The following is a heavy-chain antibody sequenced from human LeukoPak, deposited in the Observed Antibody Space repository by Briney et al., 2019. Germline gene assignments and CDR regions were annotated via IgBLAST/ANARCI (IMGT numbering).Heavy chain of an antibody. D-gene: IGHD2-2*01. Sequence: ASVKVSCKASGGTFSSYAISWVRQAPGQGLEWMGRIIPIFGIANYAQKFQGRVTITADKSTSTAYMELSSLRSEDTAVYYCARPHCSSTTCYPPSDYYYGMDAGAQGTRSTVS. CDR3: ARPHCSSTTCYPPSDYYYGMDA. J-gene: IGHJ6*02. CDR1: GGTFSSYA. V-gene: IGHV1-69*04. CDR2: IIPIFGIA.